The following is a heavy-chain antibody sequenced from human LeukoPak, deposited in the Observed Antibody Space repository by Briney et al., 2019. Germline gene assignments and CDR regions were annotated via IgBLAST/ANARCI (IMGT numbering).Heavy chain of an antibody. D-gene: IGHD3-22*01. Sequence: GGSLRLSCAASGFTFSSYSMNWVRQAPGKGLEWVSSISSSSSYIHYADSVKGRFTISRDNAKNSLYLQMNSLRAEDTAVYYCARANYDLDYWGQGTLVTVSS. CDR2: ISSSSSYI. V-gene: IGHV3-21*01. CDR3: ARANYDLDY. CDR1: GFTFSSYS. J-gene: IGHJ4*02.